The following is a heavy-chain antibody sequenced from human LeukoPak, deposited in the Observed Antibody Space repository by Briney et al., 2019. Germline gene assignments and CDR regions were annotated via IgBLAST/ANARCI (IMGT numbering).Heavy chain of an antibody. J-gene: IGHJ4*02. CDR3: AKDRVTGTTSLCFDY. V-gene: IGHV3-69-1*01. Sequence: GGSLRLSCVASGFNFSPYAINWVRQAPGKGLEWVSYISSSNTIYYADSVKGRFTISRDNAKNTLYLQMNSLRAEDTAVYYCAKDRVTGTTSLCFDYWGQGTLVTVSS. D-gene: IGHD1-7*01. CDR2: ISSSNTI. CDR1: GFNFSPYA.